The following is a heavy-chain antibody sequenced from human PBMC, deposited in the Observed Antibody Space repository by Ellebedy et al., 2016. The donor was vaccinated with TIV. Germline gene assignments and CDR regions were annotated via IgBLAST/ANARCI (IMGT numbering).Heavy chain of an antibody. V-gene: IGHV1-2*04. CDR2: INPNSGGT. J-gene: IGHJ4*03. CDR1: GYTFTSYG. CDR3: ARPQLNSSGWYGDDY. D-gene: IGHD6-19*01. Sequence: ASVKVSCXASGYTFTSYGISWVRQAPGQGLEWMGWINPNSGGTNYAQKFQGWVTMTRDTSISTAYMELSRLRSDDTAMYYCARPQLNSSGWYGDDYWGQGTTVTVSS.